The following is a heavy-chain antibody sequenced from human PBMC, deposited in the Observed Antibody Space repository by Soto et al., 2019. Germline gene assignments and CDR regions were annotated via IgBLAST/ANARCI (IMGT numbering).Heavy chain of an antibody. CDR1: GGSFSSYY. CDR2: INHGGST. CDR3: ARISGTYYGAFDI. Sequence: QVQLQQWGAGLLKPSETLSLTCAVFGGSFSSYYWTCIRQPQGKGLEWVGEINHGGSTNYNPSLKSRVNISVDTSKNQLPMRLTSVTAADTAVYYCARISGTYYGAFDIWGQGTMVTVSS. J-gene: IGHJ3*02. V-gene: IGHV4-34*01. D-gene: IGHD1-26*01.